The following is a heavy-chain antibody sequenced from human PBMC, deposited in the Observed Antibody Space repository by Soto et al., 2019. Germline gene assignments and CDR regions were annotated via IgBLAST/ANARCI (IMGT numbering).Heavy chain of an antibody. J-gene: IGHJ6*03. CDR2: INPNSGGT. V-gene: IGHV1-2*04. Sequence: ASVKVSCKASGYTFTGYYMHWVRQAPGQGLEWMGWINPNSGGTNYAQKFQGWVTMTRDTSTSTAYMELSSLRSEDTAVYYCATDGPVDGIGSRGYYYYMDVWGKGTTVTVFS. CDR3: ATDGPVDGIGSRGYYYYMDV. CDR1: GYTFTGYY. D-gene: IGHD3-10*01.